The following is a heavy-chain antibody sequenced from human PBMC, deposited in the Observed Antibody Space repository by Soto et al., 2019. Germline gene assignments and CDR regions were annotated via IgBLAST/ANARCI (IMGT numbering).Heavy chain of an antibody. CDR3: AREAPRVRYSGYDYVLVSDYGMDV. CDR2: MNPNTGNT. V-gene: IGHV1-8*01. D-gene: IGHD5-12*01. J-gene: IGHJ6*02. CDR1: RYTFTSYN. Sequence: ASVKVSCKASRYTFTSYNINWVRQAPGGLEWMGWMNPNTGNTGYAQKFQGRVTMTRDTSISTAYMELSSLRSEDTAVYYCAREAPRVRYSGYDYVLVSDYGMDVWGQGTTVTVSS.